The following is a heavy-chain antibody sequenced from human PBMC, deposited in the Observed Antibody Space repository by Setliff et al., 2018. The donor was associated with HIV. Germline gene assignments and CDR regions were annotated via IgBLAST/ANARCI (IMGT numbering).Heavy chain of an antibody. Sequence: PSETLSLTCGVYGGSFNDHYWSWIRQPPGKGLEWIGEINHSGSTHYNPSLKSRVTISVDTSKNQFSLKLSSVTAADTAVYYCATHGAQWGQGTLVTVSS. V-gene: IGHV4-34*01. J-gene: IGHJ4*02. CDR1: GGSFNDHY. D-gene: IGHD1-26*01. CDR2: INHSGST. CDR3: ATHGAQ.